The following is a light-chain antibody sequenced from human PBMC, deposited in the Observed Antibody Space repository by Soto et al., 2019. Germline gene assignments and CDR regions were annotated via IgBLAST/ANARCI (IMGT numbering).Light chain of an antibody. CDR2: DAS. Sequence: DVRLTQSPSTLSASVGDRVTITCRASHNIERWMAWYQQKPGKAPSLLIFDASTLHSGVPSRFSGSGSGTEFTLTISSLQPDDFATYYCQQFANSWTFGQGTKVDIK. V-gene: IGKV1-5*01. CDR3: QQFANSWT. CDR1: HNIERW. J-gene: IGKJ1*01.